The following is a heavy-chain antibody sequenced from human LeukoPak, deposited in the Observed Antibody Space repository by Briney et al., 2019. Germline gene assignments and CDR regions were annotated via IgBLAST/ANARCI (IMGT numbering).Heavy chain of an antibody. CDR3: ARCGGWGSGSSYYYYMDV. J-gene: IGHJ6*03. Sequence: PSQTLSLTCTVSGGSISSGSYYWSWIRQPAGKGLEWIGCIYTSGSTNYNPSLKSRVTISVDTSKNQFSLKLSSVTAADTAVYYCARCGGWGSGSSYYYYMDVWGKGTTVTVSS. D-gene: IGHD3-10*01. V-gene: IGHV4-61*02. CDR2: IYTSGST. CDR1: GGSISSGSYY.